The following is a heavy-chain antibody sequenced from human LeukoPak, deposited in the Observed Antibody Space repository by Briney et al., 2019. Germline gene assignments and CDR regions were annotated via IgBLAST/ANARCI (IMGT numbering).Heavy chain of an antibody. CDR2: IIPIFGTA. V-gene: IGHV1-69*05. CDR3: ARDGKYSSSANWFDP. D-gene: IGHD6-13*01. Sequence: SVKVSCKASGGTFSSYAISWVRQAPGQGLEWMGRIIPIFGTANYAQKLQGRVTITTDGSTSTAYMELSSLRSEDTAVYYCARDGKYSSSANWFDPWGQGTLVTVSS. J-gene: IGHJ5*02. CDR1: GGTFSSYA.